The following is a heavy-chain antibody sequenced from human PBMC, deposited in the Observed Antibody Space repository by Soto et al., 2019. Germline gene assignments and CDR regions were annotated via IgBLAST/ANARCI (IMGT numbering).Heavy chain of an antibody. CDR2: IYYSGST. J-gene: IGHJ4*02. Sequence: SETLSLTCTVSGGSISRYHWSWIRQPPGKGLEWIGYIYYSGSTYYNPSLRSRVAISVDTSKNQFSLKVSSVTAADTAVYYCASFHADYEYFFDSWGQGTLVTGSS. CDR3: ASFHADYEYFFDS. D-gene: IGHD3-16*01. V-gene: IGHV4-59*01. CDR1: GGSISRYH.